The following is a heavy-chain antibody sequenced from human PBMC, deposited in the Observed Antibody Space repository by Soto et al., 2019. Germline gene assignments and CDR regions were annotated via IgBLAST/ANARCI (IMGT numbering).Heavy chain of an antibody. CDR2: IYRGGST. CDR1: GFTVSSNY. CDR3: ASTRYYYYYMDV. V-gene: IGHV3-66*01. Sequence: GGSLRLSCAASGFTVSSNYMSWVRQAPGKGLEWVSVIYRGGSTYYADSVKGRFTISRDNSKNTLYLQMNSLRAEDMAVYYCASTRYYYYYMDVWGKGTTVTVSS. J-gene: IGHJ6*03.